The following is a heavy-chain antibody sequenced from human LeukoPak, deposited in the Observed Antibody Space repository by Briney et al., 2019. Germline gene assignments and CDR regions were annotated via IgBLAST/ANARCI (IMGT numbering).Heavy chain of an antibody. CDR3: ARGRAFRFLEWLIDY. CDR1: GGTFSSYA. CDR2: INPNSGGT. J-gene: IGHJ4*02. D-gene: IGHD3-3*01. Sequence: ASVKVSCKASGGTFSSYAISWVRQAPGQGLEWMGWINPNSGGTNYAQKFQGRVTMTRDTSISTAYMELSSLRSEDTAVYYCARGRAFRFLEWLIDYWGQGTLVTVSS. V-gene: IGHV1-2*02.